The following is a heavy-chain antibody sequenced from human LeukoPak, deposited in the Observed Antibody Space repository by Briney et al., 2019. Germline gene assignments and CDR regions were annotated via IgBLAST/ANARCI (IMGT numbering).Heavy chain of an antibody. Sequence: PSETLSLTCTVSGGSISSSSYYWGWIRQPPGKGLECIGEINHSGTPNYNPSLKSRVTISVDTSKNQFSLKLNSVTAADTAVYYCARDLGNGSGSYYGTFDYWGQGTLVTVSS. J-gene: IGHJ4*02. CDR3: ARDLGNGSGSYYGTFDY. CDR2: INHSGTP. D-gene: IGHD3-10*01. V-gene: IGHV4-39*07. CDR1: GGSISSSSYY.